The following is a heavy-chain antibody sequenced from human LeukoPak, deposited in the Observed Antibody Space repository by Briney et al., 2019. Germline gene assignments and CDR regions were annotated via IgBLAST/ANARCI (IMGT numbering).Heavy chain of an antibody. D-gene: IGHD6-19*01. CDR1: GFTVTSNY. CDR3: AREGSGWYPFDY. CDR2: IYSDGST. V-gene: IGHV3-66*02. J-gene: IGHJ4*02. Sequence: GGSLRLSCAASGFTVTSNYMSWVRQAPGKGLEWVSIIYSDGSTYYADSVKGRFTISRDNSKNTLYLQMNSLRLEDTAVYFCAREGSGWYPFDYWGQGTLVTVSS.